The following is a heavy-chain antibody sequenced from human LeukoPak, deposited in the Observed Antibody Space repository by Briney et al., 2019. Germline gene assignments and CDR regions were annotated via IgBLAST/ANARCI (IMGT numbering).Heavy chain of an antibody. J-gene: IGHJ4*02. CDR1: GFTFSSYD. CDR3: ARGLGNYYDSSGYYYGPFDY. V-gene: IGHV3-13*01. D-gene: IGHD3-22*01. CDR2: IGTAGDT. Sequence: TGGSLRLSCAASGFTFSSYDMHWVRHATGKGLEWVSAIGTAGDTYYPGSVKGRFTISRENAKNSLYLQMNSLRAGDTAVYYCARGLGNYYDSSGYYYGPFDYWGQGTLVTVSS.